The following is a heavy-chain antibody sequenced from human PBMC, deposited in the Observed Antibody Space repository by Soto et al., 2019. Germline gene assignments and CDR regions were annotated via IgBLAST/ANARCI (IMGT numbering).Heavy chain of an antibody. J-gene: IGHJ4*02. D-gene: IGHD6-19*01. Sequence: QVQLVQSGAEVKKPRASVKVSCKASGYTFTSYEINWVRQATGQGLEWMGWMNPNSGTTGYAQKFQSRVTMPRNTSISTAYKELSRLRSEDTAVYYCARGQSGYSSGSSSNDYWGQGTLVTVSS. CDR3: ARGQSGYSSGSSSNDY. V-gene: IGHV1-8*01. CDR2: MNPNSGTT. CDR1: GYTFTSYE.